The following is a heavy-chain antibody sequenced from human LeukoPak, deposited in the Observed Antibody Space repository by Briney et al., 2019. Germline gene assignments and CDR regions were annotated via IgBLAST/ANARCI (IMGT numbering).Heavy chain of an antibody. J-gene: IGHJ5*02. CDR1: GFTVSSNY. D-gene: IGHD3-22*01. CDR2: ISGSGGGT. Sequence: HPGGSLRLSCAASGFTVSSNYMSWVRQAPGKGLEWVSAISGSGGGTYYADSVKGRFTISRDNSKNTLYLQMNSLRGEDTAVYYCAKGKVYDSSGYYVFDPRFDPWGQGALVTVSS. CDR3: AKGKVYDSSGYYVFDPRFDP. V-gene: IGHV3-23*01.